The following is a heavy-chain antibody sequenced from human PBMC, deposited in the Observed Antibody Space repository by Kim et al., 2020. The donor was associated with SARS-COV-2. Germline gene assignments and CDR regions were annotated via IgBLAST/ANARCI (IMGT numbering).Heavy chain of an antibody. D-gene: IGHD3-22*01. CDR1: GYSFTSYW. J-gene: IGHJ6*02. Sequence: GESLKISCKGSGYSFTSYWISWVRQMPGKGLEWMGRIDPSDSYTNYSPSFQGHVTISADKSISTAYLQWSSLKASDTAMYYCARSDYYDSSGYYYGYGMDVWGQGTTVTVSS. CDR3: ARSDYYDSSGYYYGYGMDV. V-gene: IGHV5-10-1*01. CDR2: IDPSDSYT.